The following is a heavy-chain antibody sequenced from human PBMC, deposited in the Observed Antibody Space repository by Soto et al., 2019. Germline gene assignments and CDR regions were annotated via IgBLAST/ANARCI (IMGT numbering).Heavy chain of an antibody. CDR2: ISWNSGSI. CDR1: GFTFDDYA. CDR3: AKALNWLRGYSGYDYSGYGMDV. D-gene: IGHD5-12*01. V-gene: IGHV3-9*01. J-gene: IGHJ6*02. Sequence: AGGSLRLSCAASGFTFDDYAMHWVRQAPGKGLEWVSGISWNSGSIGYADSVKGRFTISRDNAKNSLYLQMNSLRAEDTALYYCAKALNWLRGYSGYDYSGYGMDVWGQGTTVTVSS.